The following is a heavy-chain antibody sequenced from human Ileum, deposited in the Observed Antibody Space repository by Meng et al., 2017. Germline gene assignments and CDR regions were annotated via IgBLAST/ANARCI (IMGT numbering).Heavy chain of an antibody. V-gene: IGHV4-4*02. CDR2: ISQESGRT. D-gene: IGHD2-21*01. J-gene: IGHJ4*02. Sequence: LRGSGPGLVKPSGTLSLTCAVSGDSISSRDWWSWVRQPPGKGLEWIGEISQESGRTNYNPSLKSRVTISLDKSKNQFSLNLNSVTAADTAVYYCVRNEGYSLGDWGQGTLVTVSS. CDR1: GDSISSRDW. CDR3: VRNEGYSLGD.